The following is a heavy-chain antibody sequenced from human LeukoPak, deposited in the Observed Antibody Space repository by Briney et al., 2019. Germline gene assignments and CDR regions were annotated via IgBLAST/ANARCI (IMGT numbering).Heavy chain of an antibody. V-gene: IGHV1-3*01. Sequence: ASVKVSCKASGYTFTCYAMHWVRQAPGQRLEWMGWINAGNGNTKYSQKFQGRVTITRDTSASTAYMELSSLRSEDTAVYYCARGVSRIAAARTDYWGQGTLVTVSS. J-gene: IGHJ4*02. CDR3: ARGVSRIAAARTDY. D-gene: IGHD6-13*01. CDR2: INAGNGNT. CDR1: GYTFTCYA.